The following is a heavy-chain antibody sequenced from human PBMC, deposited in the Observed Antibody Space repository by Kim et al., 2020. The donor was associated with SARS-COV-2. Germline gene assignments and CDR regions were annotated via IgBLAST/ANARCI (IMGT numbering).Heavy chain of an antibody. CDR1: GGSISSSSYY. Sequence: SETLSLTCTVSGGSISSSSYYWGWIRQPPGKGLEWIGSIYYSGSTYYNPSLKSRVTISVDTSKNQFSLKLSSVTAADTAVYYCARYEGLHYYDSSGYQDYFDYWGQGTLVTVSS. CDR2: IYYSGST. CDR3: ARYEGLHYYDSSGYQDYFDY. D-gene: IGHD3-22*01. J-gene: IGHJ4*02. V-gene: IGHV4-39*01.